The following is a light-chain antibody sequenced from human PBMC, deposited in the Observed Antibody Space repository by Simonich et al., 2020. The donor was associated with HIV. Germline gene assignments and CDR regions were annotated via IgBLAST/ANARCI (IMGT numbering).Light chain of an antibody. V-gene: IGKV3-15*01. CDR2: GTS. J-gene: IGKJ2*01. CDR3: QQYNNWPYT. CDR1: QSVSSH. Sequence: EIVMTQSPATLSVSPGERAPLSCTAGQSVSSHLAWYQQKLAQAPRLLIYGTSTRATGIPARFSGSGSRTEFTLTSSNMQSEHFAVYYYQQYNNWPYTFGQGTKLEIK.